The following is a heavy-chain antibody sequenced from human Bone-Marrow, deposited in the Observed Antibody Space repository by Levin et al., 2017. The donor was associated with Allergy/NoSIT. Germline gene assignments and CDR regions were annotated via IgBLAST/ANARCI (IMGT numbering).Heavy chain of an antibody. CDR3: ARNRIIVSGGNDYYYGMDV. CDR1: GGSVTSGTYY. V-gene: IGHV4-61*01. CDR2: INYHGVT. J-gene: IGHJ6*02. Sequence: PSETLSLTCSVSGGSVTSGTYYWSWIRRPPGTDLEWIGYINYHGVTKYNPSLQSRVTISVDTSKTEFSLKVTSVTAADTAVYYCARNRIIVSGGNDYYYGMDVWGRGTTVTVSS. D-gene: IGHD3-9*01.